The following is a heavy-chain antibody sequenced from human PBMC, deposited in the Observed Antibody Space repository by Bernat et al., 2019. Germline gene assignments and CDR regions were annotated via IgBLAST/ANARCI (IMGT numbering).Heavy chain of an antibody. CDR1: GFTFSSHW. CDR2: INSDGSNT. V-gene: IGHV3-74*01. Sequence: EVQLMESGGGLVRPGGSLRLPCAASGFTFSSHWMHWVRQAPGKGLVWVSRINSDGSNTNYADSVKGRFTISRDNAKNTLYLQMNSLRADDTAIYYCASHVSAGFDYWGQGTLVTVSS. J-gene: IGHJ4*02. D-gene: IGHD2-2*01. CDR3: ASHVSAGFDY.